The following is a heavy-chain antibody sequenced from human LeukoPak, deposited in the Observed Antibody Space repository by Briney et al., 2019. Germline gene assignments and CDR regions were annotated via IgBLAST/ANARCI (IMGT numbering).Heavy chain of an antibody. V-gene: IGHV3-30-3*01. CDR2: ISYDGSNK. D-gene: IGHD1-26*01. J-gene: IGHJ4*02. Sequence: GGSLRLSCAASGFTFSSHAMHWVRQAPGKWLEWVAVISYDGSNKNYVDSVKGRFTVSRDNSKNTLDLQMNSLRAEDSAVYYCARDMSGSYQIDYWGQGTLATVSS. CDR3: ARDMSGSYQIDY. CDR1: GFTFSSHA.